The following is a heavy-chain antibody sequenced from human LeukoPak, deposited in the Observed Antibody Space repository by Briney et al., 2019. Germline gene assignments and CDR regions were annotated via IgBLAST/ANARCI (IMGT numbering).Heavy chain of an antibody. CDR1: GGSISSGGYY. D-gene: IGHD3-16*02. V-gene: IGHV4-31*03. CDR3: ARALRLGELSLAPFDY. CDR2: IYYSGST. Sequence: PSETLSLTCTVSGGSISSGGYYWSWIRQHPGKGLEWIGYIYYSGSTYYNPSLKSRVTISVDTSKNQFSLKLSSVTAADTAVYYCARALRLGELSLAPFDYWGQGTLVTVSS. J-gene: IGHJ4*02.